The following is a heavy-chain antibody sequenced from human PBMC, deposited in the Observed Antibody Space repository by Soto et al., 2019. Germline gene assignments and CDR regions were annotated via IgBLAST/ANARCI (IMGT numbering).Heavy chain of an antibody. Sequence: VASVKVSCKTSGYPFTTYHITWVRQAPGQGLEWMGWISAYNGNTNYAQKLQGRVTMTTDTSTSTAYMELRSLRSDDTAVYYCARSGVAVAAAAFDYWGQGTLVTVSS. CDR3: ARSGVAVAAAAFDY. CDR2: ISAYNGNT. CDR1: GYPFTTYH. J-gene: IGHJ4*02. D-gene: IGHD6-19*01. V-gene: IGHV1-18*01.